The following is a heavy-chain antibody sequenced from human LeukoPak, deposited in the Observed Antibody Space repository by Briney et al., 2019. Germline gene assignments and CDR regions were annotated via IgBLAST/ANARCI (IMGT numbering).Heavy chain of an antibody. Sequence: ASVKVSCKASGYIFTSYFMHWVRQAPGQGLEWMGLINPSGGSTRYAQKFQGRVTMTRDMSTSTVYMELSSLRSEDTAVYYCAILGAYGDYYYYYMDVWGKGTTVTISS. V-gene: IGHV1-46*01. J-gene: IGHJ6*03. CDR2: INPSGGST. D-gene: IGHD4-17*01. CDR1: GYIFTSYF. CDR3: AILGAYGDYYYYYMDV.